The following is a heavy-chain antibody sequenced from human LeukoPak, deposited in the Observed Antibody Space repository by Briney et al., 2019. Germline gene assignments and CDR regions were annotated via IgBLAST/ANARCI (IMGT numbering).Heavy chain of an antibody. J-gene: IGHJ4*02. D-gene: IGHD4-17*01. CDR1: GFIVNDHA. CDR3: ARDRGAGSFDYGDPNYFDY. Sequence: PGRSLRLSCVASGFIVNDHAMHWVRQAPGKGLVWVSRINSDGSSTSYADSVKGRFTISRDNAKNTLYLQMNSLRAEDTAVYYCARDRGAGSFDYGDPNYFDYWGQGTLVTVSS. V-gene: IGHV3-74*01. CDR2: INSDGSST.